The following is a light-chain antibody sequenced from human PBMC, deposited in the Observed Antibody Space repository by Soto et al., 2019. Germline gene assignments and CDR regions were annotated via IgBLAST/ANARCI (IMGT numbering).Light chain of an antibody. J-gene: IGKJ1*01. CDR1: ENIDNY. CDR3: HQSYSAHA. CDR2: SAS. V-gene: IGKV1-39*01. Sequence: DIQLTQSPFSLSASLGDRVTVTCRASENIDNYLNWYRQKPGEAPKLLIYSASRLQRGVPSRFGGGYSQTYFSLNISSLQSEDFATYYCHQSYSAHAVGPRIKVDIK.